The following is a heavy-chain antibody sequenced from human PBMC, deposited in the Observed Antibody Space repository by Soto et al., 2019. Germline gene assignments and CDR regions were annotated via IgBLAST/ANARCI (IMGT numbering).Heavy chain of an antibody. CDR2: IYYSGST. D-gene: IGHD3-22*01. Sequence: SETLSLTCTVSGGSISSGGYYWSRIRQHPGKGLEWIGYIYYSGSTYYNPSLKSRVTISVDTSKNQFSLKLSSVTAADTAVYYCARGGYYDSSGYSYYFDYWGQGTLVTVSS. J-gene: IGHJ4*02. CDR3: ARGGYYDSSGYSYYFDY. V-gene: IGHV4-31*03. CDR1: GGSISSGGYY.